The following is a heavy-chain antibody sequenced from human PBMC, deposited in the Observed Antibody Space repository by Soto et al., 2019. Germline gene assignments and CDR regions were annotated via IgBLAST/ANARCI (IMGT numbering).Heavy chain of an antibody. V-gene: IGHV4-30-4*01. J-gene: IGHJ5*02. CDR3: ARDHGDEGGWFDP. D-gene: IGHD4-17*01. CDR1: GGFVSSDAYY. CDR2: IYYNGDT. Sequence: QVQLQESGPGLVKASQTLSLVCTVSGGFVSSDAYYWSWIRQPPGKCLEWIGYIYYNGDTFYNPSLKSRVSISLDMSKNQFSLKVNSVTAADTAVYYCARDHGDEGGWFDPWGQGTLVTVSS.